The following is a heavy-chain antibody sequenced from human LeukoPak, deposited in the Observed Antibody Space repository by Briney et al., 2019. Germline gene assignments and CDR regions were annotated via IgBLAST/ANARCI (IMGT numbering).Heavy chain of an antibody. CDR3: AKVRPPGY. J-gene: IGHJ4*02. D-gene: IGHD1-14*01. CDR1: GGSISSSSYY. CDR2: ISGSGGST. V-gene: IGHV3-23*01. Sequence: ETLSLTCTVSGGSISSSSYYWGWIRQPPGKGLEWVSAISGSGGSTYYADSVKGRFTISRDNSKNTLYLQMNSLRAEDTAVYYCAKVRPPGYWGQGTLVTVSS.